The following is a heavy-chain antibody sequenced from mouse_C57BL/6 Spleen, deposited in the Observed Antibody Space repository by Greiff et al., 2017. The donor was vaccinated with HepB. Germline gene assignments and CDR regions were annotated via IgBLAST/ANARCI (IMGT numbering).Heavy chain of an antibody. V-gene: IGHV1-52*01. CDR1: GYTFTSYW. CDR2: IDPSDSET. Sequence: QVQLQQPGAELVRPGSSVKLSCKASGYTFTSYWMHWVKQRPIQGLEWIGNIDPSDSETHYNQKFKDKATLTVDKSSSTAYMQLSSLTSEDSAVYYCARFLYGNWGFAYWGQGTLVTVSA. CDR3: ARFLYGNWGFAY. D-gene: IGHD2-1*01. J-gene: IGHJ3*01.